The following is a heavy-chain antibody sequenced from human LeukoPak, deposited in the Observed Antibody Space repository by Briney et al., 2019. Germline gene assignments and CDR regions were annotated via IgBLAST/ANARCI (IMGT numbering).Heavy chain of an antibody. Sequence: PSETLSLTCTVSGGSISSYYWSWIRQPPGKGLEWIGYIYYSGSTNYNPSLKSRVTISVDTSKNQFSLKLSSVTAADTAVYYCARRATMVRGVSAFDIWGQGTMVTVSS. CDR1: GGSISSYY. D-gene: IGHD3-10*01. CDR2: IYYSGST. J-gene: IGHJ3*02. V-gene: IGHV4-59*08. CDR3: ARRATMVRGVSAFDI.